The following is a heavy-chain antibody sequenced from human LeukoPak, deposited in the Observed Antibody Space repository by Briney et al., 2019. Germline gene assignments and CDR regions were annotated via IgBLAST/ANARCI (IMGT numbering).Heavy chain of an antibody. Sequence: SETLSLTCTVSGASVTDYYWSWIRQSPGKGLEWISYIHHSGNSDYNPSLRSLVTTSLDTSKNQFSLNLISVTAADTAVYYCTRGHWGLQSWSQGTLVTVSS. D-gene: IGHD7-27*01. CDR1: GASVTDYY. CDR3: TRGHWGLQS. CDR2: IHHSGNS. J-gene: IGHJ5*02. V-gene: IGHV4-59*02.